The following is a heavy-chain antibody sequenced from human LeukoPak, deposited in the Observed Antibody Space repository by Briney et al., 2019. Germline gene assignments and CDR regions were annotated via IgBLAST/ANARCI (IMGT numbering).Heavy chain of an antibody. CDR2: LSQAGSDI. J-gene: IGHJ4*02. CDR1: GFPLSNHY. V-gene: IGHV3-11*01. CDR3: ARQYHYLEDY. D-gene: IGHD2-2*01. Sequence: PGGSLRLSCTVSGFPLSNHYMTWIRQAPGKGLEYVSYLSQAGSDIFYADSMKGRFSISRDNSKNTLYLQMNSLRAEDTAVYYCARQYHYLEDYWGQGTLVTVSS.